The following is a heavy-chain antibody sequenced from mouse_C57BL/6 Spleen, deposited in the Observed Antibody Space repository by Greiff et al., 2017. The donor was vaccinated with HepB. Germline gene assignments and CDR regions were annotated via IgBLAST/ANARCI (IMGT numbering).Heavy chain of an antibody. J-gene: IGHJ2*01. CDR2: IDPETGGT. CDR1: GYTFTDYE. CDR3: TLITTRY. V-gene: IGHV1-15*01. Sequence: QVQLKESGAELVRPGASVTLSCKASGYTFTDYEMHWVKQTPVHGLEWIGAIDPETGGTAYNQKFKGKAILTADKSSSTAYMELRSLTSEDSAVYYCTLITTRYWGQGTTLTVSS. D-gene: IGHD1-1*01.